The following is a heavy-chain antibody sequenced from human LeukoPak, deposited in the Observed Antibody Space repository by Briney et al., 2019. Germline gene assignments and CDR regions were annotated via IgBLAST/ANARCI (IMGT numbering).Heavy chain of an antibody. V-gene: IGHV3-21*01. J-gene: IGHJ4*02. CDR2: ISTTSDYI. CDR1: GFTFSSYS. Sequence: GGSLRLSCAASGFTFSSYSMNWVRQAPGKGLGWVSSISTTSDYIHYADSLKGRLAISRDNGKNSLYLQMNSLRAEDTAVYYCARGGIYSQGFDYWGQGSLVTVSS. CDR3: ARGGIYSQGFDY. D-gene: IGHD6-13*01.